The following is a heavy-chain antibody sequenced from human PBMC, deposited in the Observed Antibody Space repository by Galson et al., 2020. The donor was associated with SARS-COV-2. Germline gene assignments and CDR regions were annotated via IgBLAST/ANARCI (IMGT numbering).Heavy chain of an antibody. CDR3: ARQSIAIELWLEGGDWFDP. D-gene: IGHD3-9*01. Sequence: SETLSLTCIVSGGSVTSRSYFWAWIRQPPGKGLEWIGSSHQSGKNYYSPSLKSRVTISVDTSKNQFSLRLTSVTAADTAVYYCARQSIAIELWLEGGDWFDPWGQGTLVTVSS. CDR2: SHQSGKN. J-gene: IGHJ5*02. V-gene: IGHV4-39*01. CDR1: GGSVTSRSYF.